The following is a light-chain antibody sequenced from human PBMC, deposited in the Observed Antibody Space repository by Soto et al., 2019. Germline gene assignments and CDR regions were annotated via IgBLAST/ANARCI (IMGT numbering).Light chain of an antibody. Sequence: QPVLTQPPSVSGAPGQRVTISCTGSSSNIGAGYDVHWYQQRPGTAPKLLIYGNSNRPSGVPDRFSGYKSGTSASLAISGRLAEDEADYYCQTYYSSLSGYVVFGAGTKLTVL. CDR1: SSNIGAGYD. J-gene: IGLJ2*01. CDR3: QTYYSSLSGYVV. CDR2: GNS. V-gene: IGLV1-40*01.